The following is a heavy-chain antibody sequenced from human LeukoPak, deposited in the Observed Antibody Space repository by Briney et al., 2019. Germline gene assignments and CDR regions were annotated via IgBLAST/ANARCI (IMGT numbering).Heavy chain of an antibody. J-gene: IGHJ4*02. CDR1: GGSISSSSYY. CDR2: IYYSGST. CDR3: AGYSSGGYHFDY. Sequence: PSETLSLTCTVSGGSISSSSYYWGWIRQPPGKGLEWIGSIYYSGSTYYNPSLKSRVTISVDTSKNQFSLKLSSVTAADTAVYYCAGYSSGGYHFDYWGQGTLVTVSS. V-gene: IGHV4-39*07. D-gene: IGHD6-19*01.